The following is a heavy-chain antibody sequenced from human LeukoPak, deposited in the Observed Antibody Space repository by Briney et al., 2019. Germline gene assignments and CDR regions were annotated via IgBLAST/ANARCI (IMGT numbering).Heavy chain of an antibody. Sequence: GESLKISCKGSGYSFTSYWIGWVRQMPRKGLEWMGIIYPGDSDTRYSPSFQGQVTISADKSISTAYLQWSSLKASDTAMYYCASTDTIFGVVIDGHNAFDIWGQGTMVTVSS. D-gene: IGHD3-3*01. CDR1: GYSFTSYW. CDR3: ASTDTIFGVVIDGHNAFDI. J-gene: IGHJ3*02. CDR2: IYPGDSDT. V-gene: IGHV5-51*01.